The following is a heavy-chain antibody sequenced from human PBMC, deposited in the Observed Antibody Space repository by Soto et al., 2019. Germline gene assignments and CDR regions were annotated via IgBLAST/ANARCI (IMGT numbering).Heavy chain of an antibody. V-gene: IGHV4-31*03. D-gene: IGHD6-13*01. CDR2: ISSSGSA. CDR1: GASITSGGYF. CDR3: ARRSSRSNNWFDP. Sequence: QVQLQESGPGLVRPSQTLSLTCTVSGASITSGGYFWSWIRQQPGKVLEWIGYISSSGSAYYNPSLQSRISISVDTSKSQFSLRLSSVTSADTAVYYCARRSSRSNNWFDPWGQGTLVTVSS. J-gene: IGHJ5*02.